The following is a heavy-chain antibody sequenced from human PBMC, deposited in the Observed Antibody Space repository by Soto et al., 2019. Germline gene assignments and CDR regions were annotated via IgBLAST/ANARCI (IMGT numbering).Heavy chain of an antibody. CDR3: ASGAYYDILLEDGMDV. Sequence: SETQSLTYAVYGGSFSGYYGSWIRQPPGKGLEWIGEINHSGSTNYNPSLKSRVTISVDTSKNQFSLKLSSVTAADTAVYYCASGAYYDILLEDGMDVWGQGTTVTVSS. D-gene: IGHD3-9*01. V-gene: IGHV4-34*01. CDR1: GGSFSGYY. J-gene: IGHJ6*02. CDR2: INHSGST.